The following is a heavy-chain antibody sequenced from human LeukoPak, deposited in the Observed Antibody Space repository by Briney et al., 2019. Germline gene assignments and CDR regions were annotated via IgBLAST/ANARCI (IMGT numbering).Heavy chain of an antibody. CDR1: GFTFSSYA. D-gene: IGHD3-10*01. CDR2: ISGSGGST. CDR3: AIPSGSGSYVEYFQH. J-gene: IGHJ1*01. V-gene: IGHV3-23*01. Sequence: GGSLRLSCAASGFTFSSYAMGWVRQAPGKGLEWVSAISGSGGSTYYADSVKGRFTISRDNSKNTLYLQMNSLRAEDTAVYYCAIPSGSGSYVEYFQHWGQGTLVTVSS.